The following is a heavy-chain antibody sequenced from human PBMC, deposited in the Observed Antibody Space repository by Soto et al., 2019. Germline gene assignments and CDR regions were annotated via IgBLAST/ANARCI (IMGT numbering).Heavy chain of an antibody. Sequence: EVQLVESGGGLVQPGGSLRLFCAASGFSISDHYMDWVRQAPGKGLEWVGRSRNKPASYTTEYAAAVKGRFTISRDDSKNSLYLQMNSLKPEDTAVYFCARSQAGSTDYWGQGTLVTVSS. V-gene: IGHV3-72*01. CDR1: GFSISDHY. CDR2: SRNKPASYTT. J-gene: IGHJ4*02. CDR3: ARSQAGSTDY. D-gene: IGHD6-13*01.